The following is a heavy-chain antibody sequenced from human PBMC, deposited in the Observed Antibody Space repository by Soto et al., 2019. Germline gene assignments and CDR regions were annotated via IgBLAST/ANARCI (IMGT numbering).Heavy chain of an antibody. CDR3: AKGYGYYFDS. Sequence: GGSLRLSCAASGLNFRNYWMSWVRQAPGKGLEWVLSIKHDGSETYSVDSVKGRFTSSRDNAENSVYLQMHSLRAEDTAVYFCAKGYGYYFDSWGQGTLVTVSS. J-gene: IGHJ4*02. D-gene: IGHD4-17*01. V-gene: IGHV3-7*03. CDR2: IKHDGSET. CDR1: GLNFRNYW.